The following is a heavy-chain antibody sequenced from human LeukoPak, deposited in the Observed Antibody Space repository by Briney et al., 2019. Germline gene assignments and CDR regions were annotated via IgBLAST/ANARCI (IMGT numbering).Heavy chain of an antibody. V-gene: IGHV4-59*01. Sequence: SETLSLTCTVSGGSISSYYWSWIRQPPGKGLEWIGYIYYSGSTNYNPSLKSRVTISVDTSKNQFSLKLSSVTAADTAAYYCARADDSSGSDAFDIWGQGTMVTVSS. J-gene: IGHJ3*02. D-gene: IGHD3-22*01. CDR1: GGSISSYY. CDR2: IYYSGST. CDR3: ARADDSSGSDAFDI.